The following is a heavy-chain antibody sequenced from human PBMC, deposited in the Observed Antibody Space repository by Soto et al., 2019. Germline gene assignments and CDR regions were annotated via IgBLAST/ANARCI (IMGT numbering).Heavy chain of an antibody. D-gene: IGHD3-16*01. Sequence: SEPLSLTCRISGGSIFKYFWTCMVRAPLNRLEWIGDISHTGQTNYNPSLKSRVTLSVDISENEFSLRLASVTPADSALYFCARESSNIYDRHFRLDPWGQGTLVTVSS. V-gene: IGHV4-59*01. J-gene: IGHJ5*02. CDR1: GGSIFKYF. CDR2: ISHTGQT. CDR3: ARESSNIYDRHFRLDP.